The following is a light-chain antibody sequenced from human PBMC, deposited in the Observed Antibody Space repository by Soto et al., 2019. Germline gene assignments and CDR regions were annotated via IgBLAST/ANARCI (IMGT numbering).Light chain of an antibody. J-gene: IGKJ1*01. CDR2: KAS. CDR3: QHYNSCSEA. V-gene: IGKV1-5*03. Sequence: DIHMNQSPSTLSGSVGDRVTMTCRARQTISSWLAWYPQTPGKAPKLLIYKASTLTSGVQSRFRCSGAGTECTRTISSLQPDDFATDYCQHYNSCSEAFGQGTQVDIK. CDR1: QTISSW.